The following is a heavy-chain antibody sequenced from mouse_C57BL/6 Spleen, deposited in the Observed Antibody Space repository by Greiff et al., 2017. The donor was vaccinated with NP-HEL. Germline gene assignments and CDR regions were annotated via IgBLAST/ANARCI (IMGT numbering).Heavy chain of an antibody. V-gene: IGHV5-4*03. J-gene: IGHJ3*01. D-gene: IGHD3-1*01. CDR1: GFTFSSYA. CDR2: ISDGGSYT. Sequence: DVMLVESGGGLVKPGESLKLSCAASGFTFSSYAMSWVRQTPEKRLEWVATISDGGSYTYYPDNVKGRVTISRDNAKNNLYLQMSHLKSEDTAMYYCARGLERRGFAYWGQGTLVTVSA. CDR3: ARGLERRGFAY.